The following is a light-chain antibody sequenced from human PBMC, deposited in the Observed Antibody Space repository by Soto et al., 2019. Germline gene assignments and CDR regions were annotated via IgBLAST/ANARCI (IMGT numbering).Light chain of an antibody. J-gene: IGKJ3*01. CDR3: QQYNSYPFT. CDR2: GAS. CDR1: QTISTY. Sequence: DIQMTQSPSPLSASVGDRVTITCRASQTISTYLNWYQQKPGKAPKLLIYGASSLQSGVPSRFSGSGSGTDFTLTISSLQPEDFGTYYCQQYNSYPFTFGPGTKVDIK. V-gene: IGKV1-39*01.